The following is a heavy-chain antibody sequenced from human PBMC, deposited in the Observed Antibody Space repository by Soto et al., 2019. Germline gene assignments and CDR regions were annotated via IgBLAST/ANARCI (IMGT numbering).Heavy chain of an antibody. D-gene: IGHD3-10*01. CDR3: ARYRSGSYYNVNYYYMDV. CDR2: IYYSGST. Sequence: SETLSLTCTVSGGSISSYYWSWIRQPPGKGLEWIGYIYYSGSTNYNPSLKSRVTISVDTSKNQFSLKLSSVTAADTAVYYCARYRSGSYYNVNYYYMDVWGKGTTVTVAS. V-gene: IGHV4-59*08. CDR1: GGSISSYY. J-gene: IGHJ6*03.